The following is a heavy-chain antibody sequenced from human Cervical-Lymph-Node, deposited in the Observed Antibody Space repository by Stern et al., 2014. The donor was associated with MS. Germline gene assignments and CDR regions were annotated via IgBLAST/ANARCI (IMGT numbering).Heavy chain of an antibody. V-gene: IGHV3-11*01. J-gene: IGHJ4*02. Sequence: VQLVGSGGGLVKPGGSLRLSCETSGFTFSDYYMNWIRQAPGKGLEWISYISSTGTTMYYAESVKGRFTISRDNAKNSLYLHMTSLRAEDTAVYYCARDPPRRDGYNFDYWGQGALVTVSS. CDR1: GFTFSDYY. D-gene: IGHD5-24*01. CDR2: ISSTGTTM. CDR3: ARDPPRRDGYNFDY.